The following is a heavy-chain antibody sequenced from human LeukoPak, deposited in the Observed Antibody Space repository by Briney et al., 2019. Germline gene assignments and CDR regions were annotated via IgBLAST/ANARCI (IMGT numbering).Heavy chain of an antibody. Sequence: SETLSLTCTVSGGSISSSSYYWGWIRQPPGKGLEWIGSIYYSGSTYYSPSLESRVTISVDTSKNQFSLKLSSVTAADTAVYYCARHFDYYGYYFDYWGQGTLVTVSS. CDR2: IYYSGST. V-gene: IGHV4-39*01. J-gene: IGHJ4*02. CDR1: GGSISSSSYY. CDR3: ARHFDYYGYYFDY. D-gene: IGHD1-26*01.